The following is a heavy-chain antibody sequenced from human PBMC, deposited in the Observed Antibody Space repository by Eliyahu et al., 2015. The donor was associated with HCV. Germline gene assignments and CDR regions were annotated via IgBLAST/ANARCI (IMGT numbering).Heavy chain of an antibody. CDR1: GGSFKGYY. Sequence: QVQLEQWGAGLVKPSDTLSLTCAVSGGSFKGYYWSWIRQPPGKGLEWVAEINNRGITNFNPSLKSRVTMSVDVSKNQLSLKVNSVIDADTAVYYCAGRRDYGAGSLPFEYWGQGTQVTVSS. CDR3: AGRRDYGAGSLPFEY. CDR2: INNRGIT. V-gene: IGHV4-34*02. D-gene: IGHD3-10*01. J-gene: IGHJ4*02.